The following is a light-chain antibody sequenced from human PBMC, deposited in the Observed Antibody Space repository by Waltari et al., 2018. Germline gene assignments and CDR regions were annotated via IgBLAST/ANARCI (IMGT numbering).Light chain of an antibody. CDR2: KIS. CDR3: LQSSQWPYA. CDR1: QSLIQSDGSVF. V-gene: IGKV2-30*02. Sequence: DVVMTQSPLSLAVTLGQPASIPCWSSQSLIQSDGSVFLNWFHQRPGQSPRRLIYKISNRESGVPDRFSGSGSGTDFTLKISRVEADDVGIYYCLQSSQWPYAFGQGTKLEIK. J-gene: IGKJ2*01.